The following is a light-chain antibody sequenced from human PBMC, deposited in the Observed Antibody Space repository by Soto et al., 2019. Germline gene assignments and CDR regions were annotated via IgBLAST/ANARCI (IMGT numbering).Light chain of an antibody. V-gene: IGLV2-14*03. CDR2: DVS. Sequence: QSALTQPASVSGSPGQSITISCTGTSSDVGYYNSVSWYQRHPGKVPKLIIYDVSSRPSGVSNRFSGFKSGNTASLTISGLQAEDEADHYCSSYPSSETHVLFGGGTKLTVL. J-gene: IGLJ2*01. CDR1: SSDVGYYNS. CDR3: SSYPSSETHVL.